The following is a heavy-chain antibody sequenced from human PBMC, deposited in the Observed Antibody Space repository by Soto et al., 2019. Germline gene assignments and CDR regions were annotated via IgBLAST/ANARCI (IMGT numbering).Heavy chain of an antibody. D-gene: IGHD1-1*01. J-gene: IGHJ4*02. CDR3: ASRGPLDPFDY. V-gene: IGHV4-39*01. Sequence: QLQLQESGPGLVKPSETLSLTCTVSGGSISSSSYYWGWIRQPPGKGLEWIGSIYYSGSTYYNPSLKSRVTISVDTSKNQFSLKLSSVTAADTAAYYCASRGPLDPFDYWGQGTLVTVSS. CDR1: GGSISSSSYY. CDR2: IYYSGST.